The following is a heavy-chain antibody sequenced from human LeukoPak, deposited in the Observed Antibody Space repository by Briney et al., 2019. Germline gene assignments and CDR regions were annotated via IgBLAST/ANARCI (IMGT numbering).Heavy chain of an antibody. Sequence: GRSLRLSCAASGFTFDDYAMHWVRQAPGKGLEWVSGISRNSGSIGYADSVKGRFTISRDNAKNSLYLQMNSLRAEDTALYYCAKDIPDTNSGPLSDYWGQGTLVTVSS. CDR1: GFTFDDYA. J-gene: IGHJ4*02. V-gene: IGHV3-9*01. D-gene: IGHD6-19*01. CDR3: AKDIPDTNSGPLSDY. CDR2: ISRNSGSI.